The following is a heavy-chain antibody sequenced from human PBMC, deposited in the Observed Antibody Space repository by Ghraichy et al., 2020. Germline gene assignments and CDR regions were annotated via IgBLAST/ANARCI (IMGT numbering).Heavy chain of an antibody. CDR2: INHSGST. CDR3: ARVGMVREDY. D-gene: IGHD3-10*01. J-gene: IGHJ4*02. CDR1: GGSFSGYY. Sequence: SETLSLTCAVYGGSFSGYYWSWIRQPPGKGLEWIGEINHSGSTNYNPSLKSRVTISVDTSKNQFSLKLSSVTAADTAVYYCARVGMVREDYWGQGTLVTVSS. V-gene: IGHV4-34*01.